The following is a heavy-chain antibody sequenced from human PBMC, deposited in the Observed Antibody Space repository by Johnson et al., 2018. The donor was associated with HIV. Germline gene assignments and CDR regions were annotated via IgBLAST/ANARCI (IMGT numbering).Heavy chain of an antibody. V-gene: IGHV3-20*04. D-gene: IGHD7-27*01. Sequence: VQLVESGGGVERPGGSLRLSCATSGFTFDDYGMSWVRQVPGKGLEWVSGINWDGDRTGYADSVKGRFTISRDNAKTSLYLQMNNLRAEDTAFYYCARDPSTQDSRLTGDFGAFDIWGQGTMVIVSS. J-gene: IGHJ3*02. CDR1: GFTFDDYG. CDR3: ARDPSTQDSRLTGDFGAFDI. CDR2: INWDGDRT.